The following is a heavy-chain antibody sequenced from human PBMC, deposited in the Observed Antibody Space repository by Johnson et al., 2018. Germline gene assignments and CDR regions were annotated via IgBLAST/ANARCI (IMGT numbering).Heavy chain of an antibody. D-gene: IGHD1-26*01. V-gene: IGHV3-74*01. CDR1: GFTFSYYW. J-gene: IGHJ3*01. CDR2: INSDGSGT. CDR3: VRGEGRGSFT. Sequence: VQLVESGGGLVQPGGSLRLSCAASGFTFSYYWMHWVRQAPGEGLMWVSRINSDGSGTIYADSVKGRFSISRDNADNTLYLQMSSLRAEDTAGYYCVRGEGRGSFTWGQGTMVTVSS.